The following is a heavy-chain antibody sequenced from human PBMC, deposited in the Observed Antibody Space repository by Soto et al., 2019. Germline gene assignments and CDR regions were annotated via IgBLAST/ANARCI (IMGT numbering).Heavy chain of an antibody. J-gene: IGHJ4*02. CDR3: SGGVSAHSSGYSYVGYYFDY. CDR2: INPNSGGT. Sequence: ASVKVSCKASGNTFTGYYMHWVRQAPRQGLEWMGWINPNSGGTNYAQKFQGRVTMTRDTSISTAYMELSRLRSDDTAVYYCSGGVSAHSSGYSYVGYYFDYWGQGTLVTVSS. D-gene: IGHD3-22*01. V-gene: IGHV1-2*02. CDR1: GNTFTGYY.